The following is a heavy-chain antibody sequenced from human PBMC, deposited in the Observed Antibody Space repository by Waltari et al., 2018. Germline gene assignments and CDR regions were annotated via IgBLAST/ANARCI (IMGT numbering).Heavy chain of an antibody. CDR1: GFTFSNYE. Sequence: EVQLVESGGGLVQPGGSLRLSCAGSGFTFSNYEMNWVRQAPGKGREWVSYSSSSGRTIYYADSVKGRFTISRDNAKNSLYLQMNSLSAEDTAVYYCTRETYEMDYWGQGILVSVSS. CDR3: TRETYEMDY. CDR2: SSSSGRTI. D-gene: IGHD3-16*01. V-gene: IGHV3-48*03. J-gene: IGHJ4*02.